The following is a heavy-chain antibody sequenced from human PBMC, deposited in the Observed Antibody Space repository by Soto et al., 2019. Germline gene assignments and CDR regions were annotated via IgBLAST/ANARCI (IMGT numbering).Heavy chain of an antibody. CDR2: IYYSGST. CDR3: AREVITVTPEINDAFDI. D-gene: IGHD4-17*01. J-gene: IGHJ3*02. Sequence: PSETLSLTCTVSGGSISSDNYYWSWIRQHPGKGLEWIGYIYYSGSTFYKPSLMSRVTISVDTSKNQFSLKLSSMTAAETAIYNFAREVITVTPEINDAFDIWGQGTMVTVSS. V-gene: IGHV4-31*03. CDR1: GGSISSDNYY.